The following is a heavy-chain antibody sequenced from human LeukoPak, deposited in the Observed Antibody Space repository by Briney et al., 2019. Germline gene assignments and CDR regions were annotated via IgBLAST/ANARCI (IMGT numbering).Heavy chain of an antibody. J-gene: IGHJ5*02. D-gene: IGHD2-2*02. CDR1: GYTCTGYY. Sequence: GASVKVSCKASGYTCTGYYMHWVRQAPGQGLEWMGWINPNSGGTNYAQKFQGRVTMTRDTSISTAYMELSRLRSDDTAVYYCARRYCSSTSCYINWFDPWGQGTLVTVSS. CDR3: ARRYCSSTSCYINWFDP. CDR2: INPNSGGT. V-gene: IGHV1-2*02.